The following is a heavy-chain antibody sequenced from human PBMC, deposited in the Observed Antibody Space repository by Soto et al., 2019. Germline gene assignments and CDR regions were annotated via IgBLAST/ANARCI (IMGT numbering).Heavy chain of an antibody. CDR2: IIPIFGTA. CDR3: ARGYSSSWYEFDY. D-gene: IGHD6-13*01. V-gene: IGHV1-69*13. Sequence: SAKFSFKASAGTFSSYAISWVRQAPGQGLEWMGGIIPIFGTANYAQNFQGRVTITADESTSTAYMELSSLRSEDTAVYYCARGYSSSWYEFDYWGQGTLVTVSS. J-gene: IGHJ4*02. CDR1: AGTFSSYA.